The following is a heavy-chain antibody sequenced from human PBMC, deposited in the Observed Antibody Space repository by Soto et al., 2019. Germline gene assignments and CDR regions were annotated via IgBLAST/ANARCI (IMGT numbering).Heavy chain of an antibody. J-gene: IGHJ4*02. Sequence: QVQLQQWGAGLLKPSETLSLTCAVYGGSFSGYYWSWIRQPPGKGLEWIGEINHSGSTNYNPSLKSRVTIQVDTYKIQYPRKLSSVTAAHKAENYCARGRYRSSWYDYGGQGTLVSVSS. CDR3: ARGRYRSSWYDY. CDR2: INHSGST. CDR1: GGSFSGYY. V-gene: IGHV4-34*01. D-gene: IGHD6-13*01.